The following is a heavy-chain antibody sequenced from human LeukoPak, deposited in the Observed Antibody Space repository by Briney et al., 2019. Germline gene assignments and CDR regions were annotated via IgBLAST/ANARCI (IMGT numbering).Heavy chain of an antibody. J-gene: IGHJ4*02. CDR1: GFTFSSYE. V-gene: IGHV3-48*03. CDR3: ASRPPPHRGPFDY. Sequence: PGGSLRLSCAASGFTFSSYEMNWVRQAPGKGLEWLSYISSSGSTIYYADSVKGRFITSRDNAKNSLYLQMNSLRAEDTAVYYCASRPPPHRGPFDYWGQGTLVTVSS. CDR2: ISSSGSTI.